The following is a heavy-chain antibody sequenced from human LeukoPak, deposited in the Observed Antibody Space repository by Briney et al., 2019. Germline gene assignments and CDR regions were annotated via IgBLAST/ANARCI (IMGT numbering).Heavy chain of an antibody. V-gene: IGHV1-69*05. J-gene: IGHJ6*03. Sequence: ASVKVSCKASGGTFSSYAISWVRQAPGQGLEWMGGIIPIFGTANYAQKFQGRVTITTDESTSTAYMELSSLRSEDTAVYYCARTYTAAGMDYYYYMDVWGKGTTVTVSS. CDR3: ARTYTAAGMDYYYYMDV. CDR1: GGTFSSYA. CDR2: IIPIFGTA. D-gene: IGHD6-13*01.